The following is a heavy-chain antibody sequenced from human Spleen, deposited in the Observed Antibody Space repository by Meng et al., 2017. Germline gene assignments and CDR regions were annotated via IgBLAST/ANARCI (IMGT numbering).Heavy chain of an antibody. V-gene: IGHV1-46*01. CDR3: AREKSPGHFDY. J-gene: IGHJ4*02. CDR1: GYTFTDYY. CDR2: INSYTSGT. Sequence: QVQLVQSGAEVRKPGASVKVSCEASGYTFTDYYMHWVRQAPGQGLEWLGTINSYTSGTAYARKFQGRITLTRDTSTTTVYMDLGSLGSDDTAFYYCAREKSPGHFDYFGQGSLVTVSS.